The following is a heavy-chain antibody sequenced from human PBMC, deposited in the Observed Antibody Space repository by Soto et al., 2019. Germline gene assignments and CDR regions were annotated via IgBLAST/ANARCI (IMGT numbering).Heavy chain of an antibody. J-gene: IGHJ4*01. D-gene: IGHD2-21*02. CDR3: EAVTAILHILDY. Sequence: SETLSLTGSVCGGSITSNTFYWGWIRQTPGRGLEWIGSVLQSGSTYYNPSLKSRLSISVDTSKNQFSLRLNSVTAADTAVYYCEAVTAILHILDYRGHGVLVTVSS. V-gene: IGHV4-39*01. CDR2: VLQSGST. CDR1: GGSITSNTFY.